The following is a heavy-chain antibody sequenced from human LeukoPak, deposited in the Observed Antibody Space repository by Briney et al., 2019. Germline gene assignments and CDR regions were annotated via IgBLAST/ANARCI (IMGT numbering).Heavy chain of an antibody. V-gene: IGHV3-21*06. D-gene: IGHD6-25*01. CDR2: ISSSSSYI. CDR3: ARRFSGPRDY. J-gene: IGHJ4*02. Sequence: SGGSLRLSCAASGFTISSYSMNWVRQAPGKGLEWVSSISSSSSYIYYADSVKGRYTISRDNAKNSLYLQMNSLRAEDTAVYYCARRFSGPRDYWGQGPLVTVTS. CDR1: GFTISSYS.